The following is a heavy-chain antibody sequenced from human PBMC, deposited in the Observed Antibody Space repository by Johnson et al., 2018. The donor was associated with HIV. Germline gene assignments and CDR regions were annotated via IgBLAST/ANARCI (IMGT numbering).Heavy chain of an antibody. CDR3: AREKTTPDAFDI. Sequence: QVQLVESGGGLVKPGGSLRLSCVASRSTFSDYYTTSFPHAPGTGLEWVSSIDSRGSIIYSAASVQVRFTISRDNAKNSLYLQMNRLRAEDTAVYYCAREKTTPDAFDIWGQGTMVTVSS. D-gene: IGHD4-11*01. CDR2: IDSRGSII. CDR1: RSTFSDYY. J-gene: IGHJ3*02. V-gene: IGHV3-11*04.